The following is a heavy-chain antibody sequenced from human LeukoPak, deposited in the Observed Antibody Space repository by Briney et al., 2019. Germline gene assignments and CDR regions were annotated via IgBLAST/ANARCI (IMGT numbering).Heavy chain of an antibody. D-gene: IGHD3-22*01. CDR3: ARESPYYYDSSTFSDGAFDI. Sequence: SGGSLRLSCAASGFTFSSYGMHWVRQAPGKGLEWVAVISYDGSNKYYADSVKGRFTISRDNSKNTLYLQMNSLRAEDTAVYYCARESPYYYDSSTFSDGAFDIWGQGTMVTVSS. V-gene: IGHV3-30*03. J-gene: IGHJ3*02. CDR2: ISYDGSNK. CDR1: GFTFSSYG.